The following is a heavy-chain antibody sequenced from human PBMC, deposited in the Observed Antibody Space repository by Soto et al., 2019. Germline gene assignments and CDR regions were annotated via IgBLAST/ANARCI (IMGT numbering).Heavy chain of an antibody. D-gene: IGHD2-15*01. Sequence: PSETLSLTCTVSGGSISSGGYYWSWIRQHPGKGLEWIGYIYYSGSTYYNPSLKSRVTISVDTSKNQLSLKLSSVTAADTAVYYCARDREVVKDYYYYGMDVWGQGTTVTVSS. CDR2: IYYSGST. CDR3: ARDREVVKDYYYYGMDV. CDR1: GGSISSGGYY. V-gene: IGHV4-31*03. J-gene: IGHJ6*02.